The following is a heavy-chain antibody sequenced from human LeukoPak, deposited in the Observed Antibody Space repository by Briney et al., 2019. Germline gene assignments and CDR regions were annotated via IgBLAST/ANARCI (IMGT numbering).Heavy chain of an antibody. CDR3: ARAEMATIYFDC. D-gene: IGHD5-24*01. Sequence: PGRSLRLSCAASGFTFSSYAMHWARQAPGKGLEWVAVISYDGSNKYYADSVKGRFTISRDNSKNTLYLQMNSLRAEDTAVYYCARAEMATIYFDCWGQGTLVTVSS. CDR1: GFTFSSYA. V-gene: IGHV3-30*04. CDR2: ISYDGSNK. J-gene: IGHJ4*02.